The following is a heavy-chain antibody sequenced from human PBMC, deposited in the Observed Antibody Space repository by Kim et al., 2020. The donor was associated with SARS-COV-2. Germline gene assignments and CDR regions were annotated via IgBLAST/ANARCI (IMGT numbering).Heavy chain of an antibody. CDR2: IHPDNSDT. CDR1: GYDFSGYW. J-gene: IGHJ5*02. D-gene: IGHD2-15*01. Sequence: GESLKISCKGSGYDFSGYWIAWLRQMPGKGLEWMGRIHPDNSDTRYSPSFQGQVTFSADKSITSAYLQWSSLKPTDTAMYYCARLACSRSTCSLREHWLDPWGHGTLAT. V-gene: IGHV5-51*01. CDR3: ARLACSRSTCSLREHWLDP.